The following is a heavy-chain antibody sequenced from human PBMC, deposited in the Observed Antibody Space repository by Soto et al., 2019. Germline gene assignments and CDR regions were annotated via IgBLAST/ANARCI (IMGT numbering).Heavy chain of an antibody. V-gene: IGHV1-69*13. CDR1: GGTFSSYA. D-gene: IGHD5-18*01. Sequence: GASVKVSCKASGGTFSSYAISGVRQAPGQGLEWMGGIIPIFGTANYAQKFQGRVTITADESTSTAYMELSSLRSEDTAVYYCAREGIANSYGYWPFDYWGQGTLVTVSS. CDR3: AREGIANSYGYWPFDY. CDR2: IIPIFGTA. J-gene: IGHJ4*02.